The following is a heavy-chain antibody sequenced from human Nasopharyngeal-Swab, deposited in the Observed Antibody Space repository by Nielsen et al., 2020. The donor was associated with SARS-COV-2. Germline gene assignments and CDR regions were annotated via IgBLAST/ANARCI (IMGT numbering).Heavy chain of an antibody. CDR3: AREGGVRGVKFDY. D-gene: IGHD3-10*01. Sequence: ASVKVSCKASGYTFTSYGISWVRQAPGQGLEWMGWISAYNGNTNYAQKLQGRVTMTTDTSTSTAYRELRSLRSDDTAVYYCAREGGVRGVKFDYWGQGTLVTVSS. CDR1: GYTFTSYG. J-gene: IGHJ4*02. CDR2: ISAYNGNT. V-gene: IGHV1-18*01.